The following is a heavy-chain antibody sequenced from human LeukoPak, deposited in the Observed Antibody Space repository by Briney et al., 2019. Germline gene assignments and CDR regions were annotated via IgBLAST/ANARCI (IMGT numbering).Heavy chain of an antibody. CDR3: ARPVYGSGSSNNWFDP. Sequence: GASVKVSCKASGYTFTSYGISWVRQAPGQGLEWMGWISAYNGNTNYAQKLQGRVTMTTDTSTSTAYMELSSLRSEDTAVYYCARPVYGSGSSNNWFDPWGQGTLVTVSS. CDR1: GYTFTSYG. CDR2: ISAYNGNT. V-gene: IGHV1-18*01. J-gene: IGHJ5*02. D-gene: IGHD3-10*01.